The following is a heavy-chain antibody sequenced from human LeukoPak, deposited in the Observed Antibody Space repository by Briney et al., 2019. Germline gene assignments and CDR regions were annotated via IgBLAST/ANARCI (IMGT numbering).Heavy chain of an antibody. CDR2: INPNSGGT. CDR3: ARVDGSGSYYNT. D-gene: IGHD3-10*01. J-gene: IGHJ4*01. V-gene: IGHV1-2*02. Sequence: ASVTVSCQASGYTFTGYYMHWVRQAPGQGREWMGWINPNSGGTNYAQKFQGRVTMTRDTSISTAYMELSRLRSDDTAVYYCARVDGSGSYYNTWGQGTLVTVSS. CDR1: GYTFTGYY.